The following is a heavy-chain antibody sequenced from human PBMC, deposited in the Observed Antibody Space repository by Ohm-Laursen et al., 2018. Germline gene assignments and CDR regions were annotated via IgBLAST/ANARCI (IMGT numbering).Heavy chain of an antibody. J-gene: IGHJ2*01. CDR2: IVPDSGDT. Sequence: ASVKVSCQASGYTFTGYHMHWVRQAPGQGLEWMGWIVPDSGDTNYAQKFQGRVTMTRDTSISTAYMELNRLRSDDTAVYYCGRAPAGYFDLWGRGTLVTVSS. CDR1: GYTFTGYH. CDR3: GRAPAGYFDL. V-gene: IGHV1-2*02.